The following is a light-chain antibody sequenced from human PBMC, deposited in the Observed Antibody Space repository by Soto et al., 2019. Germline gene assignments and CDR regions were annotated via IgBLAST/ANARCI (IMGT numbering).Light chain of an antibody. CDR3: MQALQTPWT. V-gene: IGKV2-28*01. Sequence: DIVMTQSPLSLPVTPGEPASISCRSSQSLLHSDGYIYLDWYLQRPGQSPHLLICLGSNRASGVPDRFSGSGSGTHFTLTISRVEAEDFVVYYCMQALQTPWTFGQGTRVEVK. J-gene: IGKJ1*01. CDR2: LGS. CDR1: QSLLHSDGYIY.